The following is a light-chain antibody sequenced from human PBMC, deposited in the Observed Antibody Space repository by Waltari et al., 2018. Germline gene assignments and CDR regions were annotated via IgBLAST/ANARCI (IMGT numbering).Light chain of an antibody. CDR1: SSNIGSPYN. J-gene: IGLJ2*01. V-gene: IGLV1-40*01. CDR3: QSYESGLNGVF. Sequence: QSVLTQPPSVSGAPGQRVTISCTGSSSNIGSPYNVHWYQQVPGRAPKLLIYAYSHWPSGVPDRFSGSKSGSSDCLAITWLQAEDEAEYFCQSYESGLNGVFFGGGTKVTVL. CDR2: AYS.